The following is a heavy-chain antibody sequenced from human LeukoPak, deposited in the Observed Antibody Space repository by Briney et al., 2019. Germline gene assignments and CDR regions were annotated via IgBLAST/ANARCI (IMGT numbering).Heavy chain of an antibody. CDR1: GYTFTSYA. V-gene: IGHV7-4-1*02. CDR2: INTNTGNP. CDR3: ARVQEYNWNEGDGAGYYYYYMDV. D-gene: IGHD1-1*01. Sequence: ASVKVSCKASGYTFTSYAMNWVRQAPGQGLEWMGWINTNTGNPTYAQGFTGRFVFSLDTSVSTAYLQISSLKAEDTAVYYCARVQEYNWNEGDGAGYYYYYMDVWGKGTTVTVSS. J-gene: IGHJ6*03.